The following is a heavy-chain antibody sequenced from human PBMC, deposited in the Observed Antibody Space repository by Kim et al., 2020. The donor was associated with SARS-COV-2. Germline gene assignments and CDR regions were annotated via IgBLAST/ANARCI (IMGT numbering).Heavy chain of an antibody. CDR1: GCTFISYA. V-gene: IGHV1-69*13. D-gene: IGHD3-10*01. CDR2: IIPIFGTA. J-gene: IGHJ6*01. Sequence: SVNVSCKASGCTFISYAISWVRQPPGQGLEWMGGIIPIFGTANYAQKFQGRVTLTADESTRTAYMDLSSLRSEDTAVYYCASPPSYYGSGSSFWDYYYY. CDR3: ASPPSYYGSGSSFWDYYYY.